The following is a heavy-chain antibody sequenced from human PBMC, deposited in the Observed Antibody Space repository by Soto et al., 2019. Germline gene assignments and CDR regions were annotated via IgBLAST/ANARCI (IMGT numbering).Heavy chain of an antibody. CDR1: GFTFVRSS. J-gene: IGHJ4*02. D-gene: IGHD6-19*01. V-gene: IGHV3-30*04. Sequence: QVQLVESGGGVVHPGRSLRLSCAASGFTFVRSSLHWARQAPGKGLEWVAGISSDGRNEFYADSVKGRFTISRDNPMSTLELQMNSLGSDDTAVYYCARGTGWFFFWGQGTLVTVSS. CDR2: ISSDGRNE. CDR3: ARGTGWFFF.